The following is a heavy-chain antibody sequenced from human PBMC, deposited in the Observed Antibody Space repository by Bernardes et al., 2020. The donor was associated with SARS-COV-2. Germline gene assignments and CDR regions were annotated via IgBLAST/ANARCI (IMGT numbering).Heavy chain of an antibody. D-gene: IGHD6-13*01. V-gene: IGHV4-59*01. J-gene: IGHJ3*02. CDR2: IYYSGST. CDR3: ASQAAGIPHAFDI. CDR1: GGSISSYY. Sequence: SETLSLTCTVSGGSISSYYWSWIRQPPGKGLEWIGYIYYSGSTNYNPSLKSRVTISVDTSKNQFSLKLSSVTAADTAVYYCASQAAGIPHAFDIWGQGTMVTVSS.